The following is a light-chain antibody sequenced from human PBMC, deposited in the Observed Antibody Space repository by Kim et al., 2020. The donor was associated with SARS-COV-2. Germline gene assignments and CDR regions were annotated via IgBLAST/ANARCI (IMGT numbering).Light chain of an antibody. CDR3: STWDSSLSAVV. V-gene: IGLV10-54*01. CDR2: RNN. Sequence: PTATLTCTGNSNNVGNRGAAWLQQHQGHPPKLLSYRNNNRPSGISERFSASRSGNTASLTIIGLQPEDEADYFCSTWDSSLSAVVFGGGTKLTV. CDR1: SNNVGNRG. J-gene: IGLJ2*01.